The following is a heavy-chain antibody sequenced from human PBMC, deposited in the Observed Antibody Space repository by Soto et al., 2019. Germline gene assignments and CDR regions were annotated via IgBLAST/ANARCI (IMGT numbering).Heavy chain of an antibody. V-gene: IGHV4-34*02. CDR1: GGSFSGYY. J-gene: IGHJ2*01. CDR3: ARQARGYCSSGSCLVDPWYFVP. D-gene: IGHD2-15*01. CDR2: VNHSGST. Sequence: QVQLQQWGAGLLKPSETLSLTCAVYGGSFSGYYWSWIRQPPGKGLEWIGEVNHSGSTNYNPSLKSRVTISGDTSKKHLSRKLNSVTVSDPAVYYCARQARGYCSSGSCLVDPWYFVPLGLGTLLTVSS.